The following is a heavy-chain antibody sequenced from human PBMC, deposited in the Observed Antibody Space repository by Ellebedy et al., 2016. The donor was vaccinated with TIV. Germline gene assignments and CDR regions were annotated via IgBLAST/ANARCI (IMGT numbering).Heavy chain of an antibody. V-gene: IGHV1-3*01. D-gene: IGHD4-11*01. CDR2: INAGNGNT. CDR1: GYTFTSYA. CDR3: ARTPRMTTYYYGMDV. J-gene: IGHJ6*02. Sequence: ASVKVSXKASGYTFTSYAMHWVRQAPGQRLEWMGWINAGNGNTKYSQKFQGRVTITADESTSTAYMELSSLRSEDTAVYYCARTPRMTTYYYGMDVWGQGTTVTVSS.